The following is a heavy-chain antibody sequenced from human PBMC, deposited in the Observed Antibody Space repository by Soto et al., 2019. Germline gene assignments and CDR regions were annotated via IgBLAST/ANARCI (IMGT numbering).Heavy chain of an antibody. CDR3: ARGRKQQLVLGYFDY. J-gene: IGHJ4*02. CDR1: GGSITSSSHY. D-gene: IGHD6-13*01. CDR2: IYYDGNM. Sequence: PSETLSLTCTVSGGSITSSSHYWGWIRQPPGKGLECIGNIYYDGNMYYNPSLKSRVTISLDTSKNQFSLRLNSVTAADTAVYYCARGRKQQLVLGYFDYWGQGTLVTVSS. V-gene: IGHV4-39*01.